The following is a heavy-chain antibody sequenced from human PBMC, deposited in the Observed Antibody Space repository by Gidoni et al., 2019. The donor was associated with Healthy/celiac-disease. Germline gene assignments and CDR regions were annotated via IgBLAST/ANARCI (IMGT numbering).Heavy chain of an antibody. CDR1: GGPISSGGYS. D-gene: IGHD3-10*01. V-gene: IGHV4-30-2*01. CDR2: IYHSGST. J-gene: IGHJ4*02. Sequence: QLQLQESGSGLVKPSQTLSLTCAVSGGPISSGGYSWSWLRQPPGKGLEWIGYIYHSGSTYYNPSLKSRVTISVDRSKNQFSLKLSSVTAADTAVYYCASGVRGVPFDYWGQGTLVTVSS. CDR3: ASGVRGVPFDY.